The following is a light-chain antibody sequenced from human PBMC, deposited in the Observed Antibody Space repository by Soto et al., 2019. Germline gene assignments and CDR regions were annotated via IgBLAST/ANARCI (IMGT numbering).Light chain of an antibody. V-gene: IGKV3-11*01. CDR3: QQRSNWPPMT. Sequence: VLTQSPGTLSLSPGERATLSCRASQSIHTSLAWYQQKSGKPPRLVIYDSTLRANGVPDRFGGSRSGTEFTLTINSLEPEDFAVYYCQQRSNWPPMTFGQGTKVDIK. J-gene: IGKJ1*01. CDR2: DST. CDR1: QSIHTS.